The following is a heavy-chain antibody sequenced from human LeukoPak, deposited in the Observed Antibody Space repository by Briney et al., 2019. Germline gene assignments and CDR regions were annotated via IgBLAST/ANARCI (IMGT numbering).Heavy chain of an antibody. V-gene: IGHV4-39*07. CDR1: GGSISSSSYY. CDR2: IYYSGST. J-gene: IGHJ5*02. Sequence: SETLSLTCTVSGGSISSSSYYWGWIRQPPGKGLEWIGSIYYSGSTYYNPSLKSRVTISVDTSKNQFSLKLSSVTAADTAVYYCARSFSSGYNWFVPWGQGTLVTVSS. CDR3: ARSFSSGYNWFVP. D-gene: IGHD3-22*01.